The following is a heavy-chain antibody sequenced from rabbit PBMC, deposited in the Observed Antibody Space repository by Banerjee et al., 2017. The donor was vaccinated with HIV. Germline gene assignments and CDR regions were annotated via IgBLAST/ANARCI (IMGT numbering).Heavy chain of an antibody. D-gene: IGHD2-1*01. V-gene: IGHV1S43*01. CDR2: IYISSGST. CDR1: GIDFSADYY. J-gene: IGHJ3*01. CDR3: ARGYDDYDARLDL. Sequence: QEQLVESGGGLVTLGGSLKVTCKASGIDFSADYYFWWARQAPGKGLELIACIYISSGSTYYATWVDGRFTISSHNAQNTLYLQLNSLTAADTATYFCARGYDDYDARLDLWGPGTLVTDS.